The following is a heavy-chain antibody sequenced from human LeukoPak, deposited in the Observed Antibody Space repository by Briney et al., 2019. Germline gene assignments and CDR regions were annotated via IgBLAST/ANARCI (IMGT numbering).Heavy chain of an antibody. Sequence: GGSLRLSCAASGFTFSSYAMHWVRQAPGKGLEWVAVISYDGSNKYYADSVKGRFTISRDNSKNTLYLQMNSLRAEDTAVYYCAREGRVVVTAFLDYWGQGSLVTVSS. J-gene: IGHJ4*02. CDR2: ISYDGSNK. CDR1: GFTFSSYA. V-gene: IGHV3-30*04. CDR3: AREGRVVVTAFLDY. D-gene: IGHD2-21*02.